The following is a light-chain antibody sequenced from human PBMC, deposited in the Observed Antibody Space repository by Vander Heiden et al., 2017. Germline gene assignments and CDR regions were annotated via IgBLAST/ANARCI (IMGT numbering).Light chain of an antibody. CDR1: QGISSW. J-gene: IGKJ4*01. CDR2: AAS. CDR3: QQTNNFPLT. V-gene: IGKV1D-12*01. Sequence: DIQMPQSPSSVSASVGDRVTITCRASQGISSWLVWYQQKPGKVPKLLIYAASSLQSGVPSRFSGSGSGTDFTLTISSLQPEDFATYYCQQTNNFPLTFGGGTKVEIK.